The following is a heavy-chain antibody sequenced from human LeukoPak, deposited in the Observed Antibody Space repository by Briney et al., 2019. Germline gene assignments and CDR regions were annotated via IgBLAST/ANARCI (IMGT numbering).Heavy chain of an antibody. J-gene: IGHJ4*02. CDR1: GVSISSYY. CDR3: AREVAAAWSWFDY. CDR2: LYTSGST. Sequence: SETLSLTCTVSGVSISSYYWSWIRQPAGKGLEWIGLLYTSGSTNYNPSLKSRVTMSVDTSRNQFSLKLSSVTAADTAVYYCAREVAAAWSWFDYWGQGTLVTVSS. D-gene: IGHD6-13*01. V-gene: IGHV4-4*07.